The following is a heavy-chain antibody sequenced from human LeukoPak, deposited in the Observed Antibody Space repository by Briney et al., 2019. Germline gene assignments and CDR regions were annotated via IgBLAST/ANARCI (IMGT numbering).Heavy chain of an antibody. CDR3: ARAGPRNWFDP. Sequence: SQTLSLTCTVSGGSISSGSYYWSWIRQPAGKGLEWIGRIYTSGSTNYNPSLKSRVTISVDTSKNQFSLKLSSVTAADTAVYYCARAGPRNWFDPWGQGTLVTVSS. V-gene: IGHV4-61*02. CDR2: IYTSGST. J-gene: IGHJ5*02. CDR1: GGSISSGSYY.